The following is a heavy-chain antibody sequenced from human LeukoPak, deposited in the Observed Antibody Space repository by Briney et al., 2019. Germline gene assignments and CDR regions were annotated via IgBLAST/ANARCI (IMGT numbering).Heavy chain of an antibody. J-gene: IGHJ4*02. CDR3: ARAYRYYYGSGSYYIDY. D-gene: IGHD3-10*01. CDR1: GGTFSSYA. CDR2: IIPIFGTA. V-gene: IGHV1-69*13. Sequence: SVKVSCKASGGTFSSYAISWVRQAPGQGLEWMGGIIPIFGTANYAQKFQGRVTITADESTSTAYMELSSLRSEDTAVYYCARAYRYYYGSGSYYIDYWGQGTLVTVSS.